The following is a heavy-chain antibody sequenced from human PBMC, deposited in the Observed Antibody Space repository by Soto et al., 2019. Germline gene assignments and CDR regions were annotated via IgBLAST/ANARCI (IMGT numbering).Heavy chain of an antibody. CDR3: AGDMPYGAGSLAGCDY. CDR1: GDSITGSY. Sequence: QVQLRESGPGLVKPSETLSLTCTVSGDSITGSYWSWIRQPPGKTLEWIGYIYHSGTTTYNPSLKSRVSISVDTSKNQFSLRLTSVIAADTAVYYCAGDMPYGAGSLAGCDYWGQGILVTVSS. D-gene: IGHD1-26*01. J-gene: IGHJ4*02. V-gene: IGHV4-59*01. CDR2: IYHSGTT.